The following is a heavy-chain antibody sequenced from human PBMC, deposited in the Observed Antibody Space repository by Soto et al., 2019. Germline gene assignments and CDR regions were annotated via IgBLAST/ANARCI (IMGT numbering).Heavy chain of an antibody. V-gene: IGHV4-59*01. J-gene: IGHJ3*02. D-gene: IGHD6-19*01. CDR2: IYYSGST. CDR1: GGSISSDY. CDR3: ARDSKEVAGTGDDAFDI. Sequence: SETLSLTCTVPGGSISSDYRSWTRQPPGKELEWIGYIYYSGSTNYNPSLKSRVTISVDTSKNQFSLKLSSVTAADTAAYYCARDSKEVAGTGDDAFDIWGQGTMVTV.